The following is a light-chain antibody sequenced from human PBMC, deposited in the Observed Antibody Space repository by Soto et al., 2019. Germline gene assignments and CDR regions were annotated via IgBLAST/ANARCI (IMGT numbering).Light chain of an antibody. CDR1: SSDVGDYNY. CDR3: CSYAGSYTSYV. CDR2: DVS. J-gene: IGLJ1*01. Sequence: QSVLTQPRSVSGSPGQSVTISCTGTSSDVGDYNYVSWYQQHPGKAPKLMIYDVSKRPSGVPDRFSGSKSGNTASLTISGLQAEDEADYYCCSYAGSYTSYVFGTGTQLTVL. V-gene: IGLV2-11*01.